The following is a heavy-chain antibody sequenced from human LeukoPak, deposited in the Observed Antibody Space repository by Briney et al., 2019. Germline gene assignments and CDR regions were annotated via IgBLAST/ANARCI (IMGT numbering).Heavy chain of an antibody. CDR2: INPSGGST. CDR3: ARDKGRNVIWTLEY. Sequence: ALVKVSCKASGYTFTSYYMHWVRQAPGQGLECMGIINPSGGSTSYAQKFQGRVTMTRDTSTSTVYMELSNLRAEDTAVYYCARDKGRNVIWTLEYWGQGTLVTVSS. V-gene: IGHV1-46*01. CDR1: GYTFTSYY. J-gene: IGHJ4*02. D-gene: IGHD2-15*01.